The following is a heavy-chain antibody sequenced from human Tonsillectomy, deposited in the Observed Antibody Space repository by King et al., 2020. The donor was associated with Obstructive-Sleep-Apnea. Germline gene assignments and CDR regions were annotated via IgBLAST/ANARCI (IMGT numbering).Heavy chain of an antibody. D-gene: IGHD3-10*01. CDR2: ISSSSKTI. J-gene: IGHJ6*02. CDR3: AREGEPDYYGSGSYFDYYGMDV. Sequence: VQLVESGGGLVQPGGSLRLSCAASGFTFSSYSVNWVRQAPGKGLEWVSYISSSSKTIYYADSVKGRFTISRDNAKNSLFLQMNSLRVEAPAVYYCAREGEPDYYGSGSYFDYYGMDVWGQGTTVTVSS. V-gene: IGHV3-48*04. CDR1: GFTFSSYS.